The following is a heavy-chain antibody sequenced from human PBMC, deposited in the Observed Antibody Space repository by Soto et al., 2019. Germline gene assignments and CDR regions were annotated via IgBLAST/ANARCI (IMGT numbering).Heavy chain of an antibody. D-gene: IGHD3-10*01. CDR3: ARDRKGSGSYYKDYYYYGMDV. CDR1: GYTFTSYG. V-gene: IGHV1-18*04. Sequence: ASVKVSCKASGYTFTSYGIGWVRQAPGQGLEWMGWISAYNGNTNYAQKLQGRVTMTTDTSTSTAYMELRSLRSDDTAVYYCARDRKGSGSYYKDYYYYGMDVWGQGTTVTVSS. J-gene: IGHJ6*02. CDR2: ISAYNGNT.